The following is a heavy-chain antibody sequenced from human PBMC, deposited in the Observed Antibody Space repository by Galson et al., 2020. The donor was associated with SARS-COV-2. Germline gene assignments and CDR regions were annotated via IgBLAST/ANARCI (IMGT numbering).Heavy chain of an antibody. CDR1: GYIFTSYG. CDR3: ARGPGRGAGYSSSWYPGF. Sequence: ASVKVSCKASGYIFTSYGIYWVRQAPGQGLEWMGWISAGNGDTTYAQSLQGRVTMTADTSTSTAYMELRSLRSDETAVYYCARGPGRGAGYSSSWYPGFWGQGTLLTVSS. J-gene: IGHJ4*02. CDR2: ISAGNGDT. D-gene: IGHD6-13*01. V-gene: IGHV1-18*01.